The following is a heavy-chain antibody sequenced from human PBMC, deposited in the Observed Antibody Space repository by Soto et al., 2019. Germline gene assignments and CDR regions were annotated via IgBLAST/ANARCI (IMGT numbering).Heavy chain of an antibody. Sequence: QVQLVESGGGVVQPGRSLRLSCGASGFTFSSYGMHWVRQAPGKGLEWVAVIWYDGSNKYYADSVKGRFTISRDNSKNTLHLQMNSLRAEVTAVYYCARDRSRLTTLNWFDPWGQGTLVTVSS. CDR1: GFTFSSYG. CDR3: ARDRSRLTTLNWFDP. CDR2: IWYDGSNK. J-gene: IGHJ5*02. V-gene: IGHV3-33*01. D-gene: IGHD4-4*01.